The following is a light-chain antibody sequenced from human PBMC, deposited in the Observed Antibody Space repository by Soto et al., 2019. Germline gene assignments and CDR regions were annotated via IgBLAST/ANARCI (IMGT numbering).Light chain of an antibody. V-gene: IGLV2-8*01. CDR2: EVS. CDR3: NSHAGSNNYV. CDR1: SSDVGAYNY. Sequence: QSALTQPPSASGSPGQSVTISCTGTSSDVGAYNYVSWYQQHPGKAPKLMIYEVSKRPSGVPDRFSGSKSGNTASLTVSGLQAEDEADYYCNSHAGSNNYVFGTGTKVTVL. J-gene: IGLJ1*01.